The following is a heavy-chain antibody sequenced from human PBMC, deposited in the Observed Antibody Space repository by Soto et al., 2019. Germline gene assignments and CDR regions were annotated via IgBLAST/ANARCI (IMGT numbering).Heavy chain of an antibody. D-gene: IGHD4-4*01. V-gene: IGHV1-3*01. J-gene: IGHJ4*02. CDR2: IHAGNGDT. CDR3: ARELPTTHYFDS. Sequence: GPSVKVSCKTSGYIFVDYAMHWVRQAPGQRPEWMGWIHAGNGDTRYSQKFQGRFTITRDTSASTVYMDLSSLSSEDTAVYYCARELPTTHYFDSWGQGALVTVSS. CDR1: GYIFVDYA.